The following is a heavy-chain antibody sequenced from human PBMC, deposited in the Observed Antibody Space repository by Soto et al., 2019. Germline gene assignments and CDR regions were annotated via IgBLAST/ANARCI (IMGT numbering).Heavy chain of an antibody. Sequence: GGSLRLSCAASGFTFRSYGMHWVRQAPGKGLEWVAVISYDGSNKYYADSVKGRFTISRDNCKNTLYLQMNSLRAEDTAVHYCAKGYSGYDSSFDYWGQGT. CDR3: AKGYSGYDSSFDY. V-gene: IGHV3-30*18. CDR2: ISYDGSNK. CDR1: GFTFRSYG. J-gene: IGHJ4*02. D-gene: IGHD5-12*01.